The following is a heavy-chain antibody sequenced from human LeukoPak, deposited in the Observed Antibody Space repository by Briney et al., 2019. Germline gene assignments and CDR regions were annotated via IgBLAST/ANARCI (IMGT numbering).Heavy chain of an antibody. J-gene: IGHJ4*02. CDR1: GFTFSSYW. D-gene: IGHD3-3*01. CDR3: ARQDYGFWSGYYVFDY. Sequence: GGSLRLSCAASGFTFSSYWMSWVRQAPGKGLEWVANIKQDGSEKYYVDSVKGRFTISRDNAKNSLYLQMNSLRAEDTAVYYCARQDYGFWSGYYVFDYWGQGTLVTVSS. V-gene: IGHV3-7*05. CDR2: IKQDGSEK.